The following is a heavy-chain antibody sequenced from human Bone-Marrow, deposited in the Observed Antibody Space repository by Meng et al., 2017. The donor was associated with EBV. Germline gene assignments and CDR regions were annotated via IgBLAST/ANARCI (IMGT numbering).Heavy chain of an antibody. CDR2: INPNSGGT. Sequence: QVQLVQSGAEVKKPXXSVKVXCKASGYTFTGYYMHWVRQAPGQGLEWMGRINPNSGGTNYAQKFQGRVTMTRDTSISTAYMELSRLRSDDTAVYYCAGDCSSTSCFDFDPWGQGTLVTVSS. CDR3: AGDCSSTSCFDFDP. J-gene: IGHJ5*02. D-gene: IGHD2-2*01. V-gene: IGHV1-2*06. CDR1: GYTFTGYY.